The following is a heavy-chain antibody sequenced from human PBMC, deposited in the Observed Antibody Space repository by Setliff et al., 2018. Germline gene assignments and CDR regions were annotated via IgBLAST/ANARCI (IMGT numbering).Heavy chain of an antibody. D-gene: IGHD5-12*01. CDR2: ISAFTGFT. CDR3: ARSFDSGFYHQRDAYDI. V-gene: IGHV1-18*01. Sequence: ASVKVSCKASGYSFTMYGVNWVRQAPGQGLEWMAWISAFTGFTQYSQKFKGRVTVTKDASTSTAYLDLGSLTSDDTAVYYCARSFDSGFYHQRDAYDIWGQGTLVTV. CDR1: GYSFTMYG. J-gene: IGHJ3*02.